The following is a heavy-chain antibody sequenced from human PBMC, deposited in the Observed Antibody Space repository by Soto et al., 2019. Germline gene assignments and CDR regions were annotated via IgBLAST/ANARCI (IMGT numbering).Heavy chain of an antibody. CDR3: ARDPDYYDSSGYSFAPYGMDV. CDR1: GGTFSSYA. V-gene: IGHV1-69*13. D-gene: IGHD3-22*01. J-gene: IGHJ6*02. CDR2: ISPIFGTA. Sequence: ASVKVSCKASGGTFSSYAISWVRQAPGQGLEWMGGISPIFGTANYAQKFQGRVTITADESTSTAYMELSSLRSEDTAVYYCARDPDYYDSSGYSFAPYGMDVWGQGTTVTVSS.